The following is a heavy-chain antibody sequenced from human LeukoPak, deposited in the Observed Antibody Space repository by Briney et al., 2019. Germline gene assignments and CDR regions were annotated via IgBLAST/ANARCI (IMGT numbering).Heavy chain of an antibody. D-gene: IGHD3-3*01. V-gene: IGHV3-74*01. CDR3: ARVYYDFWSGYYLGAFDI. CDR2: ITSDGSST. J-gene: IGHJ3*02. CDR1: GFTFSSCW. Sequence: PGGPLRLSCAASGFTFSSCWMHWVRHAPGKGLVWVSRITSDGSSTIYADSVKGRFTISRDNAKNTLYLQMNSLRAEDTAVYYCARVYYDFWSGYYLGAFDIWGHRTIVTVSS.